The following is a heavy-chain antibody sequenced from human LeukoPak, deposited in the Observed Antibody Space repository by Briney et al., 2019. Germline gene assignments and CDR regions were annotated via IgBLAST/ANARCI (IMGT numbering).Heavy chain of an antibody. D-gene: IGHD5-24*01. CDR2: IYYSGST. CDR1: GGSFSGYY. V-gene: IGHV4-34*01. CDR3: ARDGEVEMATIFVY. J-gene: IGHJ4*02. Sequence: ASETLSLTCAVYGGSFSGYYWSWIRQPPGKGLEWIGSIYYSGSTYYNPSLKSRVTISVDTSKNQFSLKLSSVTAADTAVYYCARDGEVEMATIFVYWGQGTLVTVSS.